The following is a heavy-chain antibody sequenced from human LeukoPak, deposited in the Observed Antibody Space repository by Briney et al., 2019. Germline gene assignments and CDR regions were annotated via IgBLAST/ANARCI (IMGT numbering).Heavy chain of an antibody. CDR3: ARREVETIYTFDY. Sequence: GESLKISCKGSGYSFTRYWIGWVRQMPGKGLEWMGIIYPGDSDTRYSPSFQGQVTISADKSISTAYLQWSSLKASDTAMYYCARREVETIYTFDYWGQGTLVTVSS. J-gene: IGHJ4*02. CDR2: IYPGDSDT. D-gene: IGHD4-23*01. V-gene: IGHV5-51*01. CDR1: GYSFTRYW.